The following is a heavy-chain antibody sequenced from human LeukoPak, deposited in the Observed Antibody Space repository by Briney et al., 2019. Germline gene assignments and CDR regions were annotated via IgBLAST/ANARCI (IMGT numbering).Heavy chain of an antibody. J-gene: IGHJ6*02. V-gene: IGHV3-23*01. CDR1: GFTFSSYA. CDR3: AKQEKYCSSTSCYNYYYYGMDV. CDR2: ISGSGGST. Sequence: PGGSLRLSCAASGFTFSSYAMSWVRQAPGKGLEWVSAISGSGGSTYYADSVKGRFTISRDNSKNTLYPQMNSLRAEHTAVYYCAKQEKYCSSTSCYNYYYYGMDVWGQGTTVTVSS. D-gene: IGHD2-2*02.